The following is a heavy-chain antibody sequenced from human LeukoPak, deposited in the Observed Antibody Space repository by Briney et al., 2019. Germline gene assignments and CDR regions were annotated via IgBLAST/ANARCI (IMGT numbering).Heavy chain of an antibody. V-gene: IGHV5-51*01. CDR1: GYSFTSYW. D-gene: IGHD6-6*01. Sequence: GESLKISCKGSGYSFTSYWIGWVRQMPGKGLEWMGIIYPGDSDTRYSPSFQGQVTISADKSISTAYLQWSSLKASDTAMYYCARLLGPSGIAARRKPFDYWGQGTLVTVSS. J-gene: IGHJ4*02. CDR3: ARLLGPSGIAARRKPFDY. CDR2: IYPGDSDT.